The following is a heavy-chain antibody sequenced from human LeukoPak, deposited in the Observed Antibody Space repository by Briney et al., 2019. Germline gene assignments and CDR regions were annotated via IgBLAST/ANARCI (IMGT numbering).Heavy chain of an antibody. Sequence: PGGSLRLSCAASGFTFSDAWMTWVRQAPGKGLEWVGRISTKTDGGTADYAAPVKGRFTISRDDSKNTLYLQMNGLKTDDTAVYYCIKSSGDWHWGQGTLVTVSS. CDR2: ISTKTDGGTA. CDR1: GFTFSDAW. CDR3: IKSSGDWH. D-gene: IGHD2-21*02. J-gene: IGHJ4*02. V-gene: IGHV3-15*05.